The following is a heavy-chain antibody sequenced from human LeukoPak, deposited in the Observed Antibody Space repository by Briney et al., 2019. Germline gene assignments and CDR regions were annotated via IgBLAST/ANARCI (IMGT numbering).Heavy chain of an antibody. J-gene: IGHJ4*02. Sequence: PSETLSLTCTVSGGSISSYYWSWIRQPAGKGLEWIGRIYTSGSTNYNPSLKSRVTMSVETSKNQFSLKLSSVTAADTAVYYCARGMYYYGSGVYHFDYWGQGTLVTVSS. CDR1: GGSISSYY. D-gene: IGHD3-10*01. V-gene: IGHV4-4*07. CDR3: ARGMYYYGSGVYHFDY. CDR2: IYTSGST.